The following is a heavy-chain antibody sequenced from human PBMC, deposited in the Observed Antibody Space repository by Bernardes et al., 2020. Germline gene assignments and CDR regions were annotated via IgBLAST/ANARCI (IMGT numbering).Heavy chain of an antibody. CDR2: IIPIFGTA. CDR3: ARAGGDIVVVPGGYYYYGMDV. V-gene: IGHV1-69*06. Sequence: SVKVSCKASGGTFSSYAISWVRQAPGQGLEWMGGIIPIFGTANYAQKFQGRVTITADKSTSTAYMELSSLRSEDTAVYYCARAGGDIVVVPGGYYYYGMDVWGQGTTVTVSS. J-gene: IGHJ6*02. D-gene: IGHD2-2*01. CDR1: GGTFSSYA.